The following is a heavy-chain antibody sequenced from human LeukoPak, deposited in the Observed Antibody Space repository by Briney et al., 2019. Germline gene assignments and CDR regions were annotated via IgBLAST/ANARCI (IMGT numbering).Heavy chain of an antibody. Sequence: ASVKVSCKASGYLFTGFFIHWVRQAPGQGLEWMSSVSPNNGDTDYAQNFEGRVTMTTDTSTRTANMRLSGLRFDDTAVYYCATLLWFGDFDYWGQGTPVTVSS. CDR1: GYLFTGFF. CDR2: VSPNNGDT. J-gene: IGHJ4*02. CDR3: ATLLWFGDFDY. V-gene: IGHV1-2*02. D-gene: IGHD3-10*01.